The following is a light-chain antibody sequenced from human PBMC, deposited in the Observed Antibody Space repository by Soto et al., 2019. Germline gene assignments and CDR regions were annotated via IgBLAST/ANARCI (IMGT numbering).Light chain of an antibody. J-gene: IGLJ1*01. CDR3: CSYAGSSTFWV. CDR1: ISDVGSYNL. Sequence: QSVLTQPASVSGSPGQSITISCTGTISDVGSYNLVSWYQQHPGKAPKLMIYEGSKRPSGVSNRFSGSKSGNTASLTISGLQAEDEADYYCCSYAGSSTFWVFGTGTKVTVL. CDR2: EGS. V-gene: IGLV2-23*03.